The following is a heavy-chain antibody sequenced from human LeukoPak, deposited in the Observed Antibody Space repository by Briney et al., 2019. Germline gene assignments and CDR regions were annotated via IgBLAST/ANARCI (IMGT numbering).Heavy chain of an antibody. J-gene: IGHJ6*03. V-gene: IGHV1-2*02. CDR3: ARPYYDILTGYYDHSGYYYYMDV. CDR1: GYTFTSYA. D-gene: IGHD3-9*01. Sequence: GASVKVSRKASGYTFTSYAMNWVRQAPGQGLEWMGWINPNSGGTNYAQKFQGRVTMTRDTSISTAYMELSRLRSDDTAVYYCARPYYDILTGYYDHSGYYYYMDVWGKGTTVTVSS. CDR2: INPNSGGT.